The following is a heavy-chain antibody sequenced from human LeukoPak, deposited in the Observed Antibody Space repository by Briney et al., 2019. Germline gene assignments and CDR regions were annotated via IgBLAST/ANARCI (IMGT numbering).Heavy chain of an antibody. CDR1: GGTFSSYA. Sequence: SVKVSCKASGGTFSSYAISWVRQAPGQGLEWMGGIIPIFGTANYAQKFQGRVTITADESTSTAYMELSSLRSEDAAVYYCASTFTFYSSSSGLFSYYFDYWGQGTLVTVSS. CDR3: ASTFTFYSSSSGLFSYYFDY. D-gene: IGHD6-6*01. J-gene: IGHJ4*02. CDR2: IIPIFGTA. V-gene: IGHV1-69*13.